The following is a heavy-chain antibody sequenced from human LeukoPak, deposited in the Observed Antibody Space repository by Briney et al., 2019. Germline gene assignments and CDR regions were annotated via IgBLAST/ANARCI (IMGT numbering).Heavy chain of an antibody. Sequence: SETLSLTCTISGGSISSDYWSWIRQPPGKGLEWIGYLSLGEVAFYNPSLESRLTTSADTSKNQFSLNLTSVTAADTAVYYCASPSLMSGEPSYFDFWGQGTLVSVSA. J-gene: IGHJ4*02. CDR1: GGSISSDY. CDR2: LSLGEVA. V-gene: IGHV4-59*12. D-gene: IGHD4-17*01. CDR3: ASPSLMSGEPSYFDF.